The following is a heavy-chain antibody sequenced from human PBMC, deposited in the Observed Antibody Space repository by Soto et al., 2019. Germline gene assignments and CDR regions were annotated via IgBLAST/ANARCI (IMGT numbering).Heavy chain of an antibody. CDR2: INHSGST. J-gene: IGHJ6*02. CDR3: VRVRGGYYYGVDV. V-gene: IGHV4-34*01. CDR1: SGSFTAYY. Sequence: SETLSLTCAVNSGSFTAYYWTWIRQAPGKGLEWIGEINHSGSTNYNPSLKSRVTISVDTSRNQFSLKVNTVTAADTGVYYCVRVRGGYYYGVDVWGQGTTVTVSS.